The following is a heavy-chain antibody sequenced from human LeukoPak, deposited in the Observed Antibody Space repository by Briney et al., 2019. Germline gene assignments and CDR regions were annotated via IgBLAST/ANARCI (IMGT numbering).Heavy chain of an antibody. CDR2: ISGSGAGT. CDR3: AKASRSDASELTPFDY. V-gene: IGHV3-23*01. D-gene: IGHD3-10*01. CDR1: GFTISSYA. Sequence: GGSLRLSCAASGFTISSYAMSWVRQAPGKGLEWVSVISGSGAGTYYADSMKGRFTISRDNSKNTVYLQMNSLRAEDTALYYCAKASRSDASELTPFDYRGQGTLVTVSS. J-gene: IGHJ4*02.